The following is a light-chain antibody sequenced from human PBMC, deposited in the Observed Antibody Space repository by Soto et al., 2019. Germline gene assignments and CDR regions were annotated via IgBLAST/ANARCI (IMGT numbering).Light chain of an antibody. CDR1: SSDVGGYNY. CDR3: SSYTSSSTLYV. Sequence: QSVLNQPASVSGSPGQSITISCTGTSSDVGGYNYVSWYQQHPGKAPKLMIYDVSNRPSGVSNRLSGSKSGNTASLTISGLQAEDEADYYCSSYTSSSTLYVFGTGTKVTVL. J-gene: IGLJ1*01. CDR2: DVS. V-gene: IGLV2-14*01.